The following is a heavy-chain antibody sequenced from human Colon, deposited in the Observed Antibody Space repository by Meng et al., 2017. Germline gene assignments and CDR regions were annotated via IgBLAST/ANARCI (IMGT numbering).Heavy chain of an antibody. CDR1: GGSVSSAGYQ. CDR2: AST. V-gene: IGHV4-61*08. D-gene: IGHD1-26*01. Sequence: EAGPGLVRPSKTPSLISSVSGGSVSSAGYQWSWSRQPPGKGLEWIGYASTNYNPSLKSRVTISVDTSKNQFSLRLTSVTAADTAVYYCARDHMGSLDYWGQGILVTVSS. J-gene: IGHJ4*02. CDR3: ARDHMGSLDY.